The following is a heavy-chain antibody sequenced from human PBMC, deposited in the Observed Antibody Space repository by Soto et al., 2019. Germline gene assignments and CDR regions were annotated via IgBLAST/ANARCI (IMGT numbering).Heavy chain of an antibody. D-gene: IGHD1-1*01. CDR2: ISGSGGTE. J-gene: IGHJ4*02. CDR1: GFTFSSYA. CDR3: AQGRGQNWTFDY. V-gene: IGHV3-23*01. Sequence: EVQLLESGGGSVQPGGSLRLSCEASGFTFSSYAMHWVRRPPGKGLEWVASISGSGGTEYYADSVKGRFSISRDSLVNTLYLQMNSLRADEKTVYYYAQGRGQNWTFDYWGQGTLVTVSP.